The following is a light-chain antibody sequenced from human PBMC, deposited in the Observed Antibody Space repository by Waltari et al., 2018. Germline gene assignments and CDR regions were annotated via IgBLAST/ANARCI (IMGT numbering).Light chain of an antibody. CDR3: AQVRAFPRT. CDR1: QNLLTSYGNTD. CDR2: GGS. V-gene: IGKV2-40*01. Sequence: DIVMTQTPRSLPITPGEPASISCRSSQNLLTSYGNTDLHWYRQKPGQSPQLLIYGGSNRASGVPDRFTGIGSDTDFTLKITNVEADDVGIYYCAQVRAFPRTFGQGTKVEIK. J-gene: IGKJ1*01.